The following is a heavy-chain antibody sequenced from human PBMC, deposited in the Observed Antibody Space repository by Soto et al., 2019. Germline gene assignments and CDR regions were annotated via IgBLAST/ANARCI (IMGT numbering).Heavy chain of an antibody. V-gene: IGHV3-30*18. CDR2: ISYDGSNK. CDR1: GFTFSSYG. J-gene: IGHJ3*02. CDR3: AKGDSSGWYWFVDAFDS. D-gene: IGHD6-19*01. Sequence: GGSLRLSCAASGFTFSSYGMHWVRQAPGKGLEWVAVISYDGSNKYYADSVKGRFTISRDNSKNTLYLQMNSLRAEDTAVYYCAKGDSSGWYWFVDAFDSWGQGKMVTLSS.